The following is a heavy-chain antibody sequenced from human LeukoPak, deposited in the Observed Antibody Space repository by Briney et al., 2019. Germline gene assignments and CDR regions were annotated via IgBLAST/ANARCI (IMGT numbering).Heavy chain of an antibody. CDR3: ARHLKGGIAAREYYYYYMDV. D-gene: IGHD6-6*01. V-gene: IGHV4-59*08. CDR1: GGSISSYY. Sequence: SETLSLTCTVSGGSISSYYWSWIRQPPGKGLEWIGYIYYSGSTNYNPSLKSRVTISVDTSKNQFSLKLSSVTAADTAVYYCARHLKGGIAAREYYYYYMDVWGKGTTVTVSS. CDR2: IYYSGST. J-gene: IGHJ6*03.